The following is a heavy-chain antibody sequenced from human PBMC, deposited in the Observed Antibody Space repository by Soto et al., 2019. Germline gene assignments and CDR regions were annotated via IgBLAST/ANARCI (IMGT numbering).Heavy chain of an antibody. J-gene: IGHJ4*02. D-gene: IGHD2-8*02. V-gene: IGHV4-34*01. CDR1: GGSFSGYY. Sequence: QVQLQQWGAALLKPSETLSLTCAVYGGSFSGYYWTWIRQPPGTGLEWIGEINHSGSTNYNPSLNSRVTISVDTSKNQFSLKLTSVTAADTAVYHCARDKITGLFDYWGQGTLVTVSS. CDR3: ARDKITGLFDY. CDR2: INHSGST.